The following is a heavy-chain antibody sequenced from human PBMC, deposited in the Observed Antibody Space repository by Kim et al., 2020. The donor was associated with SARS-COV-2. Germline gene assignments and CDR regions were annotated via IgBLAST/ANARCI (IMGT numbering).Heavy chain of an antibody. D-gene: IGHD3-16*01. CDR3: ARTVSEDDYNDY. J-gene: IGHJ4*01. CDR2: ISGRGGNK. Sequence: GGSLRLSCAASGFTFGIYAMRWVRQASGKGLEWVSGISGRGGNKSQADSARGRFTITSDKSKKTMFLQMKSHSDKDTATDFCARTVSEDDYNDY. CDR1: GFTFGIYA. V-gene: IGHV3-23*01.